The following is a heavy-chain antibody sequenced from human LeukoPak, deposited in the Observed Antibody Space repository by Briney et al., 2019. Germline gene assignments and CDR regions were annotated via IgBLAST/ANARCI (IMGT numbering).Heavy chain of an antibody. CDR1: GGSISSSSYY. D-gene: IGHD2-2*01. Sequence: SETLSLTCTVSGGSISSSSYYWGWIRQPPGKGLEWIGSIYYSGSTYYNPSLKSRVTISVDTSKNQFSLKLSSVTAADTAVYYCARRRYCSSTSCYARIDPWGQGTLVTVSS. J-gene: IGHJ5*02. CDR2: IYYSGST. CDR3: ARRRYCSSTSCYARIDP. V-gene: IGHV4-39*01.